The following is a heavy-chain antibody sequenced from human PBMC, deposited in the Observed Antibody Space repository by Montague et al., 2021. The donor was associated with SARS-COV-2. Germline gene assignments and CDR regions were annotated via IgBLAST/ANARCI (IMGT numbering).Heavy chain of an antibody. V-gene: IGHV4-34*01. CDR3: ARTDYISSWFGAKKWFDP. CDR2: INHSGST. D-gene: IGHD6-13*01. J-gene: IGHJ5*02. CDR1: GGEGREED. Sequence: SETLSLTCAGEGGEGREEDGRGRRKKKGKEKEWIGEINHSGSTNYNPSLKSRVTISVDTSKNQFSLKLSSVTAADTAVYYCARTDYISSWFGAKKWFDPWGQGTLVTVSS.